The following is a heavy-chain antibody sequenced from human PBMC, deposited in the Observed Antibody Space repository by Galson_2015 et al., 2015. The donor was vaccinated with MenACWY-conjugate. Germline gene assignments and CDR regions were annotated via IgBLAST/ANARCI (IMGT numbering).Heavy chain of an antibody. V-gene: IGHV3-74*01. Sequence: SLRLSCAASGFIFNAYWMHWVRQAPGKGLVWVSRINPGGSSTTYADSVKDRFTISRDNAENTLYLQMNSLRPEDTAVFYCAKTRVASFYFDSCGQGTLVTVSS. CDR3: AKTRVASFYFDS. J-gene: IGHJ4*02. CDR1: GFIFNAYW. CDR2: INPGGSST. D-gene: IGHD2-15*01.